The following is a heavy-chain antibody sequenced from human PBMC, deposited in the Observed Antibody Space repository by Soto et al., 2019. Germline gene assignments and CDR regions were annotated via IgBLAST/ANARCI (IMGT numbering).Heavy chain of an antibody. D-gene: IGHD2-15*01. Sequence: SGGSLRLSCAASGFTFSSYWMHWVRQAPGKGLVWVSRINSDGSSTSYADSVKGRFTISRDNAKNTLYPQMNSLRAEDTAVYYCARDPKTCSGGSCHTNGAFDIWGQGTMVTVSS. CDR3: ARDPKTCSGGSCHTNGAFDI. V-gene: IGHV3-74*01. J-gene: IGHJ3*02. CDR1: GFTFSSYW. CDR2: INSDGSST.